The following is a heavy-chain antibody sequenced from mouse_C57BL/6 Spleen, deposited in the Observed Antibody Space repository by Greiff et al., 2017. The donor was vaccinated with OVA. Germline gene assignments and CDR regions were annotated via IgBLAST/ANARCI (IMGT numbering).Heavy chain of an antibody. CDR3: ASLTTVVATDFDY. CDR1: GFNIKDYY. D-gene: IGHD1-1*01. Sequence: VQLQQSGAELVKPGASVKLSCTASGFNIKDYYMHWVKQRTEQGLEWIGRIDPEDGETKYAPKFQGKATITADTSSTTAYLQLSSLTSEDTAVYYCASLTTVVATDFDYWGQGTTLTVSS. J-gene: IGHJ2*01. V-gene: IGHV14-2*01. CDR2: IDPEDGET.